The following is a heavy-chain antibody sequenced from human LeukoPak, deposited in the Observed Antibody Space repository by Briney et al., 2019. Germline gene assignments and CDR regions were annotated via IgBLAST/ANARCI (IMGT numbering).Heavy chain of an antibody. CDR1: GYTFTSYY. D-gene: IGHD5-24*01. CDR3: AREMATTDCYYYYYMDV. J-gene: IGHJ6*03. Sequence: ASVKVSCKASGYTFTSYYMHWVRQAPGQGLEWMGIINPSGGSTSYAQKFQGRVTMTRDMSTSTVYMELSSLRSEDTAVYYCAREMATTDCYYYYYMDVWGKGTTVTVSS. V-gene: IGHV1-46*01. CDR2: INPSGGST.